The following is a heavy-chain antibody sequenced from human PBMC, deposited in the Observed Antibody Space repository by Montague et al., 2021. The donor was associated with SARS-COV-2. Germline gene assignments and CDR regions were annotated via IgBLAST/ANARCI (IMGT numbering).Heavy chain of an antibody. CDR2: INHSGST. D-gene: IGHD2-2*01. CDR1: GGSFSGYY. V-gene: IGHV4-34*01. Sequence: SETRSLTCAVYGGSFSGYYWSWIRQPPGKGLEWIGEINHSGSTNYNPSLKSRVTISVDTSKNQFPLKLSSVTAADTAVYYCTREGYQVLWSDYYYYGMDVWGQGTTVTVSS. CDR3: TREGYQVLWSDYYYYGMDV. J-gene: IGHJ6*02.